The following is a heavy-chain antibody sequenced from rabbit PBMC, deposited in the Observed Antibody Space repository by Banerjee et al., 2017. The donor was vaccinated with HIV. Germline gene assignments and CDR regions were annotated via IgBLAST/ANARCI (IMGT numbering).Heavy chain of an antibody. V-gene: IGHV1S45*01. CDR3: TRADSSYVDFVL. D-gene: IGHD8-1*01. CDR2: IWTGSGTI. J-gene: IGHJ3*01. CDR1: GFSFSSRYW. Sequence: QEQLVESGGGLVQPGGSLKISCTASGFSFSSRYWICWVRQAPGKGLEWIACIWTGSGTIYYASWAKGRFTISKTSSTTVTLQMTSLTAADTATYFCTRADSSYVDFVLWGQGTLVTVS.